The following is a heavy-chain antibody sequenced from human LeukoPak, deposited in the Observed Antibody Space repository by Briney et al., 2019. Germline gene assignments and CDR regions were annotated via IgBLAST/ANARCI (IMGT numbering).Heavy chain of an antibody. CDR2: ISSSSSYI. Sequence: GGSLRLSCAASGFTFSSYSMNWVRQALGKGLEWVSSISSSSSYIYYADSVKGRFTISRDNAKNSLYLQMNSLRAEDTAVYYCAREGSVTFDYWGQGTLVTVSS. V-gene: IGHV3-21*01. CDR1: GFTFSSYS. J-gene: IGHJ4*02. D-gene: IGHD4-17*01. CDR3: AREGSVTFDY.